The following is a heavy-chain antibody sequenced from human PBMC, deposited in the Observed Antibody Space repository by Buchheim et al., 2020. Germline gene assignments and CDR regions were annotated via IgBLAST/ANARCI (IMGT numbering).Heavy chain of an antibody. CDR2: IETGGTGP. J-gene: IGHJ4*02. Sequence: EVQLVESGGGLVQPGGSLRLSCATSGFTFSMSWMHWVRQAPGKGLVWVSGIETGGTGPTYADSVRGRFTLSRDTATNTLYLQMNSLRAEDTAVYYCARDASLSFDYWGQGTL. CDR3: ARDASLSFDY. D-gene: IGHD3-16*01. CDR1: GFTFSMSW. V-gene: IGHV3-74*03.